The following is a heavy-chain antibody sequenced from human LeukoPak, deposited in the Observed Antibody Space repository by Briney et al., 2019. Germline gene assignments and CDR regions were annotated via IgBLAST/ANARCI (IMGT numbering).Heavy chain of an antibody. Sequence: PGGSLRLSCAASGFTFSGYWMSWVRQAPGKGLEWVAHIKQDGSDKYYVDSVKGRFTTSRDDAKNSLYLHMNSLRVEDTAIYYCARKTDRLGAVGRDRYFDLWGRGTLITVSS. J-gene: IGHJ2*01. CDR1: GFTFSGYW. D-gene: IGHD6-13*01. V-gene: IGHV3-7*01. CDR3: ARKTDRLGAVGRDRYFDL. CDR2: IKQDGSDK.